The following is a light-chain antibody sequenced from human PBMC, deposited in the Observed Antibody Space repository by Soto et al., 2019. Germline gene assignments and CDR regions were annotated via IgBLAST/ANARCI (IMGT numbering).Light chain of an antibody. J-gene: IGKJ1*01. CDR3: QQRSNWPRT. V-gene: IGKV3-15*01. CDR1: QSVTSTH. Sequence: EIVLTQSPGTLSLSPGERATLSCRASQSVTSTHLAWYQQKPGQAPRLLIYGASTRATGIPARFSGSGSGTEFTLTISSLQSEDFAVYYCQQRSNWPRTFGQGTKVDIK. CDR2: GAS.